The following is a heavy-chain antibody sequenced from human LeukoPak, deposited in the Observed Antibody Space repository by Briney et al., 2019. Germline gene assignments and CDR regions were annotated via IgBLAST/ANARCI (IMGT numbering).Heavy chain of an antibody. V-gene: IGHV3-48*03. Sequence: GGSLRLSCAASGFTFSSFEMNWVRQAPGKGLEWVSYISGSGSSIYYADSVKGRFTISRDNAENSLYLQMYSLRVEDTAVYYCAKWGSGSYYKGSFDYWGQGTLVTVSS. CDR1: GFTFSSFE. D-gene: IGHD3-10*01. CDR2: ISGSGSSI. J-gene: IGHJ4*02. CDR3: AKWGSGSYYKGSFDY.